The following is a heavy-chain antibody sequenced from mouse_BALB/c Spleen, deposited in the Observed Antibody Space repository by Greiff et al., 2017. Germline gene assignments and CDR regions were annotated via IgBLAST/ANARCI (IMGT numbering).Heavy chain of an antibody. CDR1: GFSLTSYG. V-gene: IGHV2-9*02. CDR2: IWAGGST. J-gene: IGHJ4*01. CDR3: ARDRRYDRGYDAMDY. D-gene: IGHD2-14*01. Sequence: QVQLKESGPGLVAPSQSLSITCTVSGFSLTSYGVHWVRQPPGKGLEWLGVIWAGGSTNYNSALMSRLSISKDNSKSQVFLKMNSLQTDDTAMYYCARDRRYDRGYDAMDYWGQGTSVTVSS.